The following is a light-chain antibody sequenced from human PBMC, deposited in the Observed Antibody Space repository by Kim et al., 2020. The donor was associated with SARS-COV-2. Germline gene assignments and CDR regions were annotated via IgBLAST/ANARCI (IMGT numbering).Light chain of an antibody. CDR2: GAS. V-gene: IGKV1-17*01. CDR3: LRCGSCPRT. CDR1: QGIRNE. Sequence: DIQMTQSPASLSASVGDRVTITCRASQGIRNEVDWIQQKPGKASNALIYGASRLHSGVPSRFSGCESGSDFTLTSNSLPPEAFSTCACLRCGSCPRTFGQRAKLVI. J-gene: IGKJ2*01.